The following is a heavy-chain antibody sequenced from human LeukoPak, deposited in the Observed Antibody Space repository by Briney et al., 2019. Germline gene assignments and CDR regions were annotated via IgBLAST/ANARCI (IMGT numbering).Heavy chain of an antibody. CDR1: GYSVSNGYY. Sequence: SETLSLTCTVSGYSVSNGYYWGWIRQPAGKGLEWIGRIYTSGSTNYNPSLKSRVTMSVDTSKNQFSLKLSSVTAADTAVYYCARGPYYYGSGSPFDYWGQGTLVTVSS. CDR3: ARGPYYYGSGSPFDY. CDR2: IYTSGST. D-gene: IGHD3-10*01. J-gene: IGHJ4*02. V-gene: IGHV4-4*07.